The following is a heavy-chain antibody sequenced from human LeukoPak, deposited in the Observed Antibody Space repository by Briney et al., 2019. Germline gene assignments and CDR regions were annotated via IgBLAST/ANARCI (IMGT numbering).Heavy chain of an antibody. Sequence: PGRSLRLSCAASGFTFSSYGMHWVRQAPGKGLEWVSYISSSGSTIYYADSVKGRFTISRDNAKNSLYLQMNSLRAEDTAVYYCARGLLRFSLYNWFDPWGQGTLVTVSS. D-gene: IGHD3-3*01. CDR3: ARGLLRFSLYNWFDP. CDR1: GFTFSSYG. J-gene: IGHJ5*02. V-gene: IGHV3-48*04. CDR2: ISSSGSTI.